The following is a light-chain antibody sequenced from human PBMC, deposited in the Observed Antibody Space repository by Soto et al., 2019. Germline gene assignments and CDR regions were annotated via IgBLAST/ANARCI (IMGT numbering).Light chain of an antibody. Sequence: QSALTQPRSVSGSPGQSVTTSCTGTNSDVGHYNYVSWYQQHPGKAPKLIIFDVDKRPSGVPDRFSGSKSGNTASLTISGLQAEDEADYYCCSYAGSSWIFGGGTQLTVL. CDR2: DVD. CDR1: NSDVGHYNY. V-gene: IGLV2-11*01. CDR3: CSYAGSSWI. J-gene: IGLJ2*01.